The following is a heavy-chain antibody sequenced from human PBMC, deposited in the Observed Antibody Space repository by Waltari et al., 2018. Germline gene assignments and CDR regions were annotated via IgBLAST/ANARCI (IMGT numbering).Heavy chain of an antibody. CDR2: ISYNERNR. CDR3: ARDYCDRTNCHGMDV. CDR1: EFTFSSYA. D-gene: IGHD3-22*01. V-gene: IGHV3-30*04. Sequence: QVQLVESGGGVVQPGRSLRLSCAASEFTFSSYAMHWVRQAPGKGLEWVAVISYNERNRYYVDSVKGRFTISRDNSKKMLYLQMNSLRGEDTAVYYCARDYCDRTNCHGMDVWGQGTTVTVSS. J-gene: IGHJ6*02.